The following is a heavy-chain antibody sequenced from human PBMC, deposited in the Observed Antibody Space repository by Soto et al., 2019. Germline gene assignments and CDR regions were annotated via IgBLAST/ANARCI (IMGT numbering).Heavy chain of an antibody. CDR3: ARDPPFGASPFDC. J-gene: IGHJ4*02. Sequence: GGSLRLSCAASGFTFSSYGMHWVRQAPGKGLEWVAVIWYDGSNKYYADSVKGRFTISRDNSKNTLYLQMNSLRAEDTAVYYCARDPPFGASPFDCWGQGTLVTVSS. D-gene: IGHD3-3*01. V-gene: IGHV3-33*01. CDR1: GFTFSSYG. CDR2: IWYDGSNK.